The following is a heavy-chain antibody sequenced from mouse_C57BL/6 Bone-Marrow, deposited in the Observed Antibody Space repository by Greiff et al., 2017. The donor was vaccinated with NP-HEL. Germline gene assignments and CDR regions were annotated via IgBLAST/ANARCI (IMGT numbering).Heavy chain of an antibody. CDR3: ARRTAPYYFDY. Sequence: VQLQQSGAELVRPGTSVKMSCKASGYTFTNYWIGWAKQRPGHGLAWIGDIYPGGGYTNYNEKFKGKATLTADKSSSTAYMQFSSLTSEDSAIYYCARRTAPYYFDYWGQGTTLTVSS. CDR2: IYPGGGYT. CDR1: GYTFTNYW. V-gene: IGHV1-63*01. J-gene: IGHJ2*01. D-gene: IGHD3-3*01.